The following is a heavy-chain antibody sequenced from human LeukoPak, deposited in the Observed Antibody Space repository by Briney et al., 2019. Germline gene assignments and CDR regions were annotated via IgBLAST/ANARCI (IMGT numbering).Heavy chain of an antibody. V-gene: IGHV3-21*01. D-gene: IGHD3-9*01. J-gene: IGHJ6*03. CDR1: GFTFSTYN. Sequence: SGGSLRLSCAASGFTFSTYNMNWVRQAPGKGLEWVSSITSSSTYIYYADSVKGRFTISRDNARNSLYLQMNSLRAEDTAVYYCARDRARYFDWSVPYYYYYCMDVWGKGTTVTVSS. CDR3: ARDRARYFDWSVPYYYYYCMDV. CDR2: ITSSSTYI.